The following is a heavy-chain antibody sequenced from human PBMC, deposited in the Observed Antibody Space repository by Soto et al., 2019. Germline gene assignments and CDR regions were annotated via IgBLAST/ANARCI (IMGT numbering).Heavy chain of an antibody. Sequence: QVQLVQSGAEVKKPGASVKVSCKASGYTFTSYGISWVRQAPGQGLEWMGWISAYNGNTNYAQKLQGRVTMTTDTATSTSYMDLRSLRSDDTAVYYCARDPLRGHYTVRSHPDYWGQGTLVTVSS. D-gene: IGHD4-17*01. CDR2: ISAYNGNT. V-gene: IGHV1-18*01. CDR1: GYTFTSYG. J-gene: IGHJ4*02. CDR3: ARDPLRGHYTVRSHPDY.